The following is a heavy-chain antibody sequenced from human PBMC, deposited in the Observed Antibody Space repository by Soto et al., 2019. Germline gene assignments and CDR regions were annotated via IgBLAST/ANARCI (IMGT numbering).Heavy chain of an antibody. D-gene: IGHD1-26*01. CDR3: AKEWRGIVGATDY. CDR2: ISYDGSNK. CDR1: GFTFSSYG. V-gene: IGHV3-30*18. J-gene: IGHJ4*02. Sequence: GGSLRLSCAASGFTFSSYGMHWVRQAPGKGLEWVAVISYDGSNKYYADSVKGRFTISRDNSKNTLYLQMNSLRAEDTAVYYCAKEWRGIVGATDYWGQGTLVTVSS.